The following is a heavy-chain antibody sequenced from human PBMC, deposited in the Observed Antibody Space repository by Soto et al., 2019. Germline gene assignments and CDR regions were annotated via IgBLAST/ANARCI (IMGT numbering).Heavy chain of an antibody. J-gene: IGHJ3*02. D-gene: IGHD6-13*01. Sequence: GESLKISCKGSGYSFTSYWIGWVRQMPGKGLEWMGIIYPGDSDTRYSPSFQGQVTISADKSISTAYLQWSSLKASDTAMYYCASQQLETTDAFDIWGQGTMVTVSS. CDR3: ASQQLETTDAFDI. CDR2: IYPGDSDT. V-gene: IGHV5-51*01. CDR1: GYSFTSYW.